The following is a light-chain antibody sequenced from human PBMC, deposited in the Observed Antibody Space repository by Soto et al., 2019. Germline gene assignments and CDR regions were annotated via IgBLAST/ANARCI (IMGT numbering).Light chain of an antibody. Sequence: DVQMTQSPSTLSASVGDRVTITIRARQSSSSWLAWYQQKPGKAPKLLIYKASSLESGVPSRFSGSGPGTEFTLTISSLQPDDFATYYCQQYNSYWTFGQGTKVDIK. CDR2: KAS. J-gene: IGKJ1*01. CDR1: QSSSSW. V-gene: IGKV1-5*03. CDR3: QQYNSYWT.